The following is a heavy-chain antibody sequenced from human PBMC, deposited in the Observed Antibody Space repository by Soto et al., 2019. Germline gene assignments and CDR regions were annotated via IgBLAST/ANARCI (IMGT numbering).Heavy chain of an antibody. D-gene: IGHD2-2*01. CDR3: ARLPSSTQNYYYYYYMDV. V-gene: IGHV4-39*01. Sequence: QLQLQESGPGLVKPSETLSLTCTVPGGSISSSSYYWGWIRQPPGKGLEWIGSIYYSGSTYYNPSLKSRVTISVDTSKNQFSLKLSSVTAADTAVYYCARLPSSTQNYYYYYYMDVWGKGTTVTVSS. CDR2: IYYSGST. J-gene: IGHJ6*03. CDR1: GGSISSSSYY.